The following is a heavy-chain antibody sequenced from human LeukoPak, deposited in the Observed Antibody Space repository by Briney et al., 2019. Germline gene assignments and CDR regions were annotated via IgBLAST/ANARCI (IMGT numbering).Heavy chain of an antibody. CDR1: GYSFTTYW. J-gene: IGHJ4*02. D-gene: IGHD2-21*02. CDR2: IYPGDSDT. CDR3: ARTYCGGDCYYSYFDY. Sequence: GESLKISCKGSGYSFTTYWIGWVRQMPGKGLEWMGIIYPGDSDTRYSPSFQGQVTISADKSISTAYLQWSSLKASDTAVYYCARTYCGGDCYYSYFDYWGQGTLVTVSS. V-gene: IGHV5-51*01.